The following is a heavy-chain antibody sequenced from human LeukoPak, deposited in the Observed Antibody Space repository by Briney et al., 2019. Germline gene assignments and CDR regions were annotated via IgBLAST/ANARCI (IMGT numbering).Heavy chain of an antibody. Sequence: GGSLRLSCAASGFTFSSYWMSWVRQAPGKGLEWVANIKQDGSEKYYVDSVKGRFTISRDNAKNSLYLQMNSLRAEDTAVYYCASLPYYYGSGSYYKGGRSYYWGQGTLVTVSS. CDR2: IKQDGSEK. V-gene: IGHV3-7*01. CDR1: GFTFSSYW. CDR3: ASLPYYYGSGSYYKGGRSYY. J-gene: IGHJ4*02. D-gene: IGHD3-10*01.